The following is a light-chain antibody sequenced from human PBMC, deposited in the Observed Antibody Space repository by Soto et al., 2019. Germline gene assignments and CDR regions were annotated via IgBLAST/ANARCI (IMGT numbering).Light chain of an antibody. CDR2: AAS. CDR1: QGIRND. CDR3: LQYNTYPPYT. Sequence: DIQMTQSPSSLSAFVGDRVIITCRASQGIRNDLGWYQQKPGTAPKRLIYAASTLQSGVPSRFSGSGSGTEFSLTISSLQPEDFATYYCLQYNTYPPYTFGQGTKLEI. J-gene: IGKJ2*01. V-gene: IGKV1-17*01.